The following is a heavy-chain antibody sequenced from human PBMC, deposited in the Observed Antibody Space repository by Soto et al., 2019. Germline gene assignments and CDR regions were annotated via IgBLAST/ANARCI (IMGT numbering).Heavy chain of an antibody. CDR1: EGKFTSNT. CDR2: IIPILDVA. V-gene: IGHV1-69*04. D-gene: IGHD1-20*01. CDR3: ARERITPLFY. J-gene: IGHJ4*02. Sequence: QVQLVQSGAEVKKPGSSVKVSCKASEGKFTSNTFSWVRQAPGQGLEWMGRIIPILDVAHYAQKFQGRVTITADKSTNTTYMELSSLTSGDTAIYYCARERITPLFYWGQGTLVIVSS.